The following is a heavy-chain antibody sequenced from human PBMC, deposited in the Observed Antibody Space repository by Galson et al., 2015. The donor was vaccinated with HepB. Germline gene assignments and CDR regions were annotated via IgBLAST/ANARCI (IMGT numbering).Heavy chain of an antibody. CDR1: GYTFTSYG. CDR2: ISAYNGNT. Sequence: SVKVSCKASGYTFTSYGISWVRQAPGQGLEWMGWISAYNGNTNYAQKLQGRVTMTTDTSTSTAYMELRSLRSDDTAVYYCARAIAVAGTLRGIDYWGQGTLVTVSS. CDR3: ARAIAVAGTLRGIDY. D-gene: IGHD6-19*01. J-gene: IGHJ4*02. V-gene: IGHV1-18*01.